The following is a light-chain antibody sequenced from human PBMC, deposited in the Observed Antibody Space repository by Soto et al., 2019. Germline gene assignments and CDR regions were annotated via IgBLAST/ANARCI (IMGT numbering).Light chain of an antibody. CDR2: EGS. V-gene: IGLV2-23*01. J-gene: IGLJ2*01. CDR1: SSDVGTYNL. CDR3: CSYASGSTVV. Sequence: QSALTQPASVSGSPGQSITISCTGTSSDVGTYNLVSWYQQHPGKAPKLMIYEGSERPSGVSSRFSGSKSGNTASLTISGLQTEDEADYYCCSYASGSTVVFGGGTKLTVL.